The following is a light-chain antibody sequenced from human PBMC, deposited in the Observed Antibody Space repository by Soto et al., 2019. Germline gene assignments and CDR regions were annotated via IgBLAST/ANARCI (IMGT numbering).Light chain of an antibody. CDR1: QRLLHSNGYTY. CDR3: MQPLQSWT. Sequence: VLAPSPLALPVTPGHPASISCGSSQRLLHSNGYTYLNWYLQKPGQSPQLLVYLGSNRASGVPDRFSGSGSGTDFTLKISRVEAEDVGVYYCMQPLQSWTFGQGSKVAIK. CDR2: LGS. J-gene: IGKJ1*01. V-gene: IGKV2-28*01.